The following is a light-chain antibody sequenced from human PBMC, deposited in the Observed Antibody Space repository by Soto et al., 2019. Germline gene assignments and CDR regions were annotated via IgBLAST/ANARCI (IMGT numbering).Light chain of an antibody. CDR1: QSVSSY. CDR3: QQRSNWPPYT. CDR2: DAS. V-gene: IGKV3-11*01. Sequence: EIVLTQSPATLSLSPGERATLSCRASQSVSSYLAWYQQKPGQAPRLLIYDASNRATGIPARFNGSGSATDFTLTISSLEPEDFAVYYCQQRSNWPPYTFGQGTKLEIK. J-gene: IGKJ2*01.